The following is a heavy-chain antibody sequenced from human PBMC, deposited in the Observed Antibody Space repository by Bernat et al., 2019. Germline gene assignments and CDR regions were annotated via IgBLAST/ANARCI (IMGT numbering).Heavy chain of an antibody. CDR3: ARETTVVTLYDY. V-gene: IGHV3-7*03. J-gene: IGHJ4*02. CDR2: IKQDGSEK. D-gene: IGHD4-23*01. Sequence: EVQLVESGGGLVQPGGSLRLSCAASGFTFSSYWMSWVRQAPGKGLEWVANIKQDGSEKYYVDSVKGRFTSSRDNAKNSLYLQMNSRRAEDTAVYYCARETTVVTLYDYWGQGTLVTVSS. CDR1: GFTFSSYW.